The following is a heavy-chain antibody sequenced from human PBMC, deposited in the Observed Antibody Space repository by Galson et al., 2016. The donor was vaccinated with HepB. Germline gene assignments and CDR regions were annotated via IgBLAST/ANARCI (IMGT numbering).Heavy chain of an antibody. V-gene: IGHV2-70*01. CDR3: ARMKNYYYGMDV. Sequence: PALVKPTQTLTLTCTFSGFSLSTSGMCGSWIRQPPGKALEWLALIDWDEDKYYSTYLKTRPTISKDTSKNKVVLTMTNMDPVDTATYYCARMKNYYYGMDVWGQGTTVTVSS. CDR1: GFSLSTSGMC. J-gene: IGHJ6*02. CDR2: IDWDEDK.